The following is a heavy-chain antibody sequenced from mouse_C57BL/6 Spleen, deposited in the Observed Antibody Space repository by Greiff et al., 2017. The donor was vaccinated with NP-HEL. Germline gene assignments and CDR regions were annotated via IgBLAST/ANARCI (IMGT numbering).Heavy chain of an antibody. V-gene: IGHV1-82*01. CDR1: GYAFSSSW. CDR2: IYPGDGDT. J-gene: IGHJ4*01. Sequence: QVQLKQSGPELVKPGASVKISCKASGYAFSSSWMNWVKQRPGKGLEWIGRIYPGDGDTNYNGKFKGKATLTADKSSSTAYMQLSSLTSEDSAVYFCAEIYYDYDGETMDYWGQGTSVTVSS. CDR3: AEIYYDYDGETMDY. D-gene: IGHD2-4*01.